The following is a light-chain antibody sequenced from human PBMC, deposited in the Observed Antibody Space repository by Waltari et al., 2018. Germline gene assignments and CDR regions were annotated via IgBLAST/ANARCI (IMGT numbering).Light chain of an antibody. V-gene: IGKV3-11*01. CDR2: DVS. Sequence: EIVLTQSPVTLSLSPGERATLSCRASQCVSAYLAWFRQKPGQAPRLLMYDVSHRAPGVQARFSGSGSETDFTPTISSLEPDEFGIYYCQRRSGWPPAITFGQGTRLEIK. CDR3: QRRSGWPPAIT. J-gene: IGKJ5*01. CDR1: QCVSAY.